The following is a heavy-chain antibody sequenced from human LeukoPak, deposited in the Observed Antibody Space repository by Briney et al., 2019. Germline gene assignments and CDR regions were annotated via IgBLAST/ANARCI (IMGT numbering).Heavy chain of an antibody. CDR1: GFSFSSYG. CDR2: IRYDGSNK. V-gene: IGHV3-30*02. Sequence: GGSLRLSCAASGFSFSSYGMHWVRQAPGKGLEWVAFIRYDGSNKYYADSVKGRFTISRDNSKNTLYLQMNSLRAEDTAVYYCAKDAYSSSPTTFDYWGQGTLVTVSS. D-gene: IGHD6-6*01. J-gene: IGHJ4*02. CDR3: AKDAYSSSPTTFDY.